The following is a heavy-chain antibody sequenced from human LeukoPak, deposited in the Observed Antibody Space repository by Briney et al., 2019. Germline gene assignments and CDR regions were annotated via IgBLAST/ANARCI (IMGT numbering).Heavy chain of an antibody. V-gene: IGHV4-31*03. Sequence: PSETLSLTCTVSGGSISSGGYYWSWIRQHPGKGLEWIGYIYYSGSTYYNPSLKSRVTISVDTSKYQFSLKLSSVTAADTAVYYCARDSGEVLYFDYWGQGTLVTVSS. CDR3: ARDSGEVLYFDY. CDR1: GGSISSGGYY. CDR2: IYYSGST. J-gene: IGHJ4*02. D-gene: IGHD3-10*01.